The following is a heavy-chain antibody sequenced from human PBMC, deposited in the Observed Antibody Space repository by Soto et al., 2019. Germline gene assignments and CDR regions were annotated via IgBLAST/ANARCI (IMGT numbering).Heavy chain of an antibody. CDR1: GGSVRSGAYY. J-gene: IGHJ6*02. CDR3: ARALVASVLTYAMDV. CDR2: IYYSGTI. V-gene: IGHV4-61*03. Sequence: SETLSLTCTVSGGSVRSGAYYWSWLRQPPGGGLEWIGYIYYSGTIKYNPSLQSRVTMSIDTSRNHFSLNLASVSAADAAVYFCARALVASVLTYAMDVWGQGTAVTVSS. D-gene: IGHD5-12*01.